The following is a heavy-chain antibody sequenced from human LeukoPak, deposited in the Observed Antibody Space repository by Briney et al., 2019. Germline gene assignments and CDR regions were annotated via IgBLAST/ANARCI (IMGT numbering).Heavy chain of an antibody. CDR1: GGTFSSYA. CDR2: IIPIFGTA. V-gene: IGHV1-69*05. Sequence: SVKVSCKASGGTFSSYAISWVRQAPGQGLEWMGGIIPIFGTANYAQKFQGRVTITTDESTGTAYMELSSLRSEDTAVYYCARATVLEYHPPGEVWFDPWGQGTLVTVSS. CDR3: ARATVLEYHPPGEVWFDP. D-gene: IGHD2-2*01. J-gene: IGHJ5*02.